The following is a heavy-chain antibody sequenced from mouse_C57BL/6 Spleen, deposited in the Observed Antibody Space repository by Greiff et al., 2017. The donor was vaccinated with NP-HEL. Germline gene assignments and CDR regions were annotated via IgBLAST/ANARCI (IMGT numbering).Heavy chain of an antibody. Sequence: QVQLQQSGAELARPGASVKMSCKASGYTFTSYTMHWVKQRPGQGLEWIGYINPSSGYTKYNQKFKDKATLTADKSSSTAYMQLSSLTSEDSAVYYCARGDDYDRFAYWGQGTLVTVSA. CDR3: ARGDDYDRFAY. D-gene: IGHD2-4*01. J-gene: IGHJ3*01. V-gene: IGHV1-4*01. CDR1: GYTFTSYT. CDR2: INPSSGYT.